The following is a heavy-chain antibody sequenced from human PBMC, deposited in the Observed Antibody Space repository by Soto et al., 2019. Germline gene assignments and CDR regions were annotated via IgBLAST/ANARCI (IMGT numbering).Heavy chain of an antibody. J-gene: IGHJ4*02. V-gene: IGHV3-23*01. D-gene: IGHD6-19*01. CDR3: AKADGEQWLIPHLDN. CDR2: ISCCGGST. Sequence: GSLRLSCDASGFNFKKFAMGWVRQAPGEGLEWVSGISCCGGSTSYADSVKGRFSLARDDSKNTLSLQLNSLRVEDTARYYCAKADGEQWLIPHLDNWGQGTLVTVSS. CDR1: GFNFKKFA.